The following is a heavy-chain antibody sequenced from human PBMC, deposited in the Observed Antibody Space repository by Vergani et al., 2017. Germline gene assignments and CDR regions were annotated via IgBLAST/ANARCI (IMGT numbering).Heavy chain of an antibody. J-gene: IGHJ5*02. CDR2: ISDGGETK. Sequence: QVQLVASGGGLVRPGGSLSLSCAASGFIFSDYYMTWLRQTPGKGLEWLAHISDGGETKMYAESLKGRFTVSRDNTKNLLILQMKTLKVDDTATYYCGRKQSPASLMDKPIDIWGQGTLVTVSS. D-gene: IGHD1/OR15-1a*01. CDR1: GFIFSDYY. V-gene: IGHV3-11*01. CDR3: GRKQSPASLMDKPIDI.